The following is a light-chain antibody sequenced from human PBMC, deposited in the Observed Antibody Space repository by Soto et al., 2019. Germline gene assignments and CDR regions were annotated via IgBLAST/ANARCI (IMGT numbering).Light chain of an antibody. CDR1: QSIGNW. Sequence: DIPMTQSPSTLSASVGDRVTITCRASQSIGNWLAWYQQKPGKAPKLLIYDASSLESGVPSRFGGSGSGTEFTLTISSLQPDDFGTYYCQHYNSYWTFGQGTKVEIK. J-gene: IGKJ1*01. CDR3: QHYNSYWT. V-gene: IGKV1-5*01. CDR2: DAS.